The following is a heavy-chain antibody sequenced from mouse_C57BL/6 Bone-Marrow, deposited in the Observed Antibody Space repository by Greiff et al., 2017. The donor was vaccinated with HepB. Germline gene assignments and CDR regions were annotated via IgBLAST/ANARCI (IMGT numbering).Heavy chain of an antibody. CDR2: IHPNSGST. J-gene: IGHJ1*03. CDR1: GYTFTSYW. V-gene: IGHV1-64*01. Sequence: VQLQQPGAELVKPGASVKLSCKASGYTFTSYWMHWVKQRPGQGLEWIGMIHPNSGSTNYNEKFKSKATLTVDKSSSPAYIQLSSLTSEDSAVDYCEKGWYFDVWGTGTTVTVSS. CDR3: EKGWYFDV.